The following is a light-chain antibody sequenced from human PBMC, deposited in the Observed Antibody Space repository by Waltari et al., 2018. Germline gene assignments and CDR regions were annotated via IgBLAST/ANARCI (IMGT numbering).Light chain of an antibody. CDR1: SRDVGRYQY. J-gene: IGLJ1*01. Sequence: QSALPQPASVSGSPGQSVTISCTGTSRDVGRYQYAPWYQHHPGKAPRLLIYDVDVRPSGVSNRFSGSKSGNTATLTISGLQAEDEADYYCNSYTIISPLDVFGTGTKVTVL. CDR2: DVD. CDR3: NSYTIISPLDV. V-gene: IGLV2-14*03.